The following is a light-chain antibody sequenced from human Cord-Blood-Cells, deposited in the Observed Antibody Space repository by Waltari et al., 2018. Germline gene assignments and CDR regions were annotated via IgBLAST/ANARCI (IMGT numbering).Light chain of an antibody. CDR2: VAS. J-gene: IGKJ3*01. CDR3: QQGYITPFT. CDR1: QIISIY. V-gene: IGKV1-39*01. Sequence: DIQMTQSPSSRSASVGDRVSITCRANQIISIYLNWYQQKPGNDPKLLSYVASNLQSGVPSRFSGSESGPAFPLTLSSLQPEDFATYYCQQGYITPFTFGPGTKVDIK.